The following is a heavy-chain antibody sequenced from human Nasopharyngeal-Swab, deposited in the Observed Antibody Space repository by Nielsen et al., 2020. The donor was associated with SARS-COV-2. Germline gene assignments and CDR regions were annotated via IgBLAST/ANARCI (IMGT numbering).Heavy chain of an antibody. CDR1: GFTFSSYG. Sequence: GESLKISCAASGFTFSSYGMHWVRQAPGKGLEWVAVIWYDGSNKYYADSVKGRFTISRDNSKNTLYLQMNSLRAEDTAVYYCAKDPAAAYYYDSSGDLYYYYGMDVWGQGTTVTVSS. CDR2: IWYDGSNK. J-gene: IGHJ6*02. D-gene: IGHD3-22*01. CDR3: AKDPAAAYYYDSSGDLYYYYGMDV. V-gene: IGHV3-33*06.